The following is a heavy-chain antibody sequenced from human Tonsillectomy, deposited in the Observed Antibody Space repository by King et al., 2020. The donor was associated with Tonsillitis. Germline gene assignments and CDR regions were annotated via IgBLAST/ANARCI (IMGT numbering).Heavy chain of an antibody. CDR3: AKATYPGGSCYLISLDD. CDR1: EFTFDDYA. Sequence: VQLVESGGGLVQPGRSLRLSCAASEFTFDDYAMHWVRQVPGKGLEWVSGISRNSGSIGYADSVKGRFTISRDNAKNSLYLQMNSLRAEDTALYYCAKATYPGGSCYLISLDDWGQGTLVTVSS. D-gene: IGHD3-22*01. CDR2: ISRNSGSI. V-gene: IGHV3-9*01. J-gene: IGHJ4*02.